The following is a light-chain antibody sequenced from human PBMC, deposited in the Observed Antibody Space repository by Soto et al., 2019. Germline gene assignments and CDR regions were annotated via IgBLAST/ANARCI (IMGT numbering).Light chain of an antibody. CDR2: GAS. CDR1: QSVSSSY. J-gene: IGKJ2*01. CDR3: QQYGTSPYT. Sequence: VVLTQSPDTLSLPPGERATLSCRASQSVSSSYLAWYQKKPGQAPRLLIYGASNRANGIPDRFSGSGSGTDFTLTISRLEPEDFAVYYCQQYGTSPYTFGQGTKVDIK. V-gene: IGKV3-20*01.